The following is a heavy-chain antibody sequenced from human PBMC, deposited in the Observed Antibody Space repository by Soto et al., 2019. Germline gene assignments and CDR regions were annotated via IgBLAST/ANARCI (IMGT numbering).Heavy chain of an antibody. CDR3: ARVLAGALDY. Sequence: GGSLRLSCAASGFTFSSYDMHWVRQATGKGLEWVSAIGTAGDTYYPGSAKGRFTISRENAKNSLYLQMNSLRAEDTAVYYCARVLAGALDYWGQGTLVTVSS. J-gene: IGHJ4*02. CDR2: IGTAGDT. CDR1: GFTFSSYD. V-gene: IGHV3-13*01. D-gene: IGHD1-1*01.